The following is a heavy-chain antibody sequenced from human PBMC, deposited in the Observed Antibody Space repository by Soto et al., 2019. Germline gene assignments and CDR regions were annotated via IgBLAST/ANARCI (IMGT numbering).Heavy chain of an antibody. CDR1: GYIFARYA. J-gene: IGHJ5*01. D-gene: IGHD2-21*02. V-gene: IGHV1-3*01. CDR3: ARWSVCDSRTCYFWLDS. Sequence: GASVKVSCKASGYIFARYAIHWVRQAPGHTFEWMGSINAGNVNTKYSQKFQGRLTIATDTYATTAYMELSSLKSEDTAVYYCARWSVCDSRTCYFWLDSWGQGTLVTVSS. CDR2: INAGNVNT.